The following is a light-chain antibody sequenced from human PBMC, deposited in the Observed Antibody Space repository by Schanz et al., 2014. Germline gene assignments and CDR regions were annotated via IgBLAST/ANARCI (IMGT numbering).Light chain of an antibody. CDR1: QSVSIN. CDR3: QQYDNWWT. CDR2: GVS. J-gene: IGKJ1*01. Sequence: EIVMTQSPATLSVSPGERITLSCRASQSVSINVAWYQQKPGQAPRLLIYGVSTRATGIPARFSGSGSGTDFTLTISRLEPEDFAVYYCQQYDNWWTFGPGTKVEVK. V-gene: IGKV3-15*01.